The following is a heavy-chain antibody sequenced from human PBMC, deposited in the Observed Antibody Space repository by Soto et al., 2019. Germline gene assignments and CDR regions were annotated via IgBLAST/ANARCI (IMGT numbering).Heavy chain of an antibody. J-gene: IGHJ4*02. D-gene: IGHD3-10*01. CDR1: GGTFSSYA. V-gene: IGHV1-69*13. CDR2: IIPIFGTA. CDR3: AHYGSGSYSLFLGY. Sequence: SVKVSCKASGGTFSSYAISWVRQAPGQGLEWMGGIIPIFGTANYAQKFQGRVTITADESTSTAYMELSSLRSEDTAVYYCAHYGSGSYSLFLGYWGQGTLVTVSS.